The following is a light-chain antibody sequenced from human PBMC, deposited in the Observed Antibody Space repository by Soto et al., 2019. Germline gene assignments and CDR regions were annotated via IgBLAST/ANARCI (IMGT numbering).Light chain of an antibody. V-gene: IGKV3-11*01. Sequence: EIVLTQSPATLSLSPGERATLSCRASQSISGYLAWYQQKPGLAPRLLIYDASDRATGIPARFSGSGSGTEFTLTIGSLEPEDFAVYYCQQYNNWPLTFGGGTKVEIK. CDR1: QSISGY. CDR3: QQYNNWPLT. J-gene: IGKJ4*01. CDR2: DAS.